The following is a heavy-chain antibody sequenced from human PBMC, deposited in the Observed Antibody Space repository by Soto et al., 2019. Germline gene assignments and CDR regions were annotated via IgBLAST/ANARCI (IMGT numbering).Heavy chain of an antibody. CDR3: AKDMGDNFWSDHYGADYWGHFGVDY. CDR2: ISWNGARI. Sequence: EVQLVESGGGLVQPGRSPRLSCAASGFNFDEHGMHWVRQVPGKGLEWVSGISWNGARIDYADSVKGRFTVSRDSAKKSLYLQMNSLRAEDTALYYCAKDMGDNFWSDHYGADYWGHFGVDYWGQGTLVTVSS. CDR1: GFNFDEHG. V-gene: IGHV3-9*01. D-gene: IGHD3-3*01. J-gene: IGHJ4*02.